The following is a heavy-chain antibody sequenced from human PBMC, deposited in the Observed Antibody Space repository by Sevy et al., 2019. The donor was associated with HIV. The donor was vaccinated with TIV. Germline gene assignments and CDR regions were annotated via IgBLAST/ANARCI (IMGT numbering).Heavy chain of an antibody. J-gene: IGHJ4*02. CDR3: ARPYRTDPFYYSGSGGYYYPSYSDY. Sequence: GGSLRLSCAASGFTFSNYWMSWVRQAPGKGLEWVANIKQDGSEKYYVDSVKGRFTISRDNAKNSLYLQMNSLRAEDTAVYYCARPYRTDPFYYSGSGGYYYPSYSDYWGQGTLVTVSS. CDR1: GFTFSNYW. V-gene: IGHV3-7*01. CDR2: IKQDGSEK. D-gene: IGHD3-22*01.